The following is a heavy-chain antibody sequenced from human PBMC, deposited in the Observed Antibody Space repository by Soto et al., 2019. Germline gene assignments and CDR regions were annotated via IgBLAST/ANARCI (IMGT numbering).Heavy chain of an antibody. V-gene: IGHV4-31*03. D-gene: IGHD4-17*01. J-gene: IGHJ4*02. CDR1: GGSINSASYH. Sequence: HVQLQESGPGLVQPSETLSLTCSVSGGSINSASYHWSWLRQHPGKGLEFIGYIFYTVSTYYTPSLETGLTISVDTSKNLVSPRLNAVTAADTAVYYCTRLDYGHSAFESWGRGILVTVSS. CDR3: TRLDYGHSAFES. CDR2: IFYTVST.